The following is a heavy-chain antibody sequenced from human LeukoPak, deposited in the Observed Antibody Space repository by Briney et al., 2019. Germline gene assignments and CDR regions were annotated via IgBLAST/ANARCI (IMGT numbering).Heavy chain of an antibody. D-gene: IGHD5-18*01. V-gene: IGHV1-69*13. Sequence: SVKVSCKASGGTFSSYAISWVRQAPGQGLEWMGGIIPIFGTANYAQKFRGRVTITADESTSTAYMELSSLRSEDTAVYYCVRTRGYSYLNWFDPWGQGTLVTVSS. J-gene: IGHJ5*02. CDR3: VRTRGYSYLNWFDP. CDR2: IIPIFGTA. CDR1: GGTFSSYA.